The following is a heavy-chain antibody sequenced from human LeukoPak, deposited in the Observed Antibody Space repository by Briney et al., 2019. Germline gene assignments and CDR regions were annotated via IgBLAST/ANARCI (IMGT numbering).Heavy chain of an antibody. V-gene: IGHV4-39*01. CDR1: GGSISSSSYY. CDR3: ARLRPQWFGELRNYFDY. CDR2: IYYSGST. Sequence: SETLSLTCTVSGGSISSSSYYWGWIRQPPGKGLEWIGSIYYSGSTYYNPSLKSRVTISVDTSKNQFSLKLSSVTAADTAVYYCARLRPQWFGELRNYFDYWGQGTLVTVSS. D-gene: IGHD3-10*01. J-gene: IGHJ4*02.